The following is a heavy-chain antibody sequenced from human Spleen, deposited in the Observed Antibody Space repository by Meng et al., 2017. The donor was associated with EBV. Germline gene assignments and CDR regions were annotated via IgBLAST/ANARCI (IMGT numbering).Heavy chain of an antibody. CDR1: GGYMSSSVYH. CDR3: ARGYNGFFDH. Sequence: QLHLTESCQGLVKPSETLSLTCSVSGGYMSSSVYHWAWIRQPPGKGLEWIGNFYYSGTTYYKSSLQSRVTMSVDTSKNQFSLRVTSVIAADTAVYYCARGYNGFFDHWGQGTLVTVSS. CDR2: FYYSGTT. J-gene: IGHJ4*02. D-gene: IGHD5-12*01. V-gene: IGHV4-39*07.